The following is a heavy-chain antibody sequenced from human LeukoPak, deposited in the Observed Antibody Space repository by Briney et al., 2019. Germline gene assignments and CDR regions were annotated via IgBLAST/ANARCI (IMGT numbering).Heavy chain of an antibody. CDR3: AKLPPRRYSYDPIVSEY. J-gene: IGHJ4*02. V-gene: IGHV3-23*01. CDR1: GFTFSSYA. CDR2: ISGSGGST. D-gene: IGHD5-18*01. Sequence: PGGSLRLSCAASGFTFSSYAMSWVRQAPGKGLEWVSAISGSGGSTYYADSVKGRFTISRDNSKNTLYLQMNSLRAEDTAVYYCAKLPPRRYSYDPIVSEYWGQGTLVTVSS.